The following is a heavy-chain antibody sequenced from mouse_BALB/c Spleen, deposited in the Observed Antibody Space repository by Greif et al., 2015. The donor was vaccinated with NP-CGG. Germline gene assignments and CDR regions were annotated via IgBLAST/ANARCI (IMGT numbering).Heavy chain of an antibody. Sequence: EVKLMESGGDLVKPGGSLKLSCAASGFTFSSYGMSWVRQTPDKRLEWVATISSGGSYTYYADSVKGRFTISRDNAKNTLYLKMSSLKSEDTAVYYCARQKGVDYWGQGTTLTVSS. V-gene: IGHV5-6*01. J-gene: IGHJ2*01. CDR1: GFTFSSYG. CDR2: ISSGGSYT. CDR3: ARQKGVDY.